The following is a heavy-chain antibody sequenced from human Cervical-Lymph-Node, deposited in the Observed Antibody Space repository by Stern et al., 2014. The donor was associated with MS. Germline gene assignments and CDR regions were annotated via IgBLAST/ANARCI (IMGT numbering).Heavy chain of an antibody. CDR3: ARDRGSHSDY. CDR2: ISTDTGGA. V-gene: IGHV1-2*02. J-gene: IGHJ4*02. D-gene: IGHD1-26*01. Sequence: QVQLVQSGAEAKKPGASVKVSCKASGYSFTAYFIPWVRQAPGQGPEWMGWISTDTGGANYAQRFQGRVTMTRDTSISTTYMELSRLRSDDTAVYYCARDRGSHSDYWGQGTLVTVSS. CDR1: GYSFTAYF.